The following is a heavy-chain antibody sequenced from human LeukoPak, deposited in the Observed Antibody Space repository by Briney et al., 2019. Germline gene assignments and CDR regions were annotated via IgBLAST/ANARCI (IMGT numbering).Heavy chain of an antibody. CDR1: GGSFSGYY. CDR2: INHSGST. Sequence: PSETLSLTCAVYGGSFSGYYWSWIRQPPGKGLEWIGEINHSGSTNYNPSLKSRVTISVDTSKNQFSLKLSSVTAADTAVYYCARVAVLRYFDWLSSISYFDYWGQGTLVTVPS. CDR3: ARVAVLRYFDWLSSISYFDY. V-gene: IGHV4-34*01. D-gene: IGHD3-9*01. J-gene: IGHJ4*02.